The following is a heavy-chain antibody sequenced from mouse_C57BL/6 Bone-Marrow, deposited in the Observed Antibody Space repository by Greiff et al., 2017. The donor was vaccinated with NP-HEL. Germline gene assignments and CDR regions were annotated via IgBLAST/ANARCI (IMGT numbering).Heavy chain of an antibody. CDR3: ARRDYGNFYYFDY. Sequence: VQLQQSGPELVKPGASVKISCKASGYSFTDYNMNWVKQSNGKSLEWIGVINPNYGPTTYNQRFTGKATLTVDQSSSTAYMQLNSLTSEDSAVYYCARRDYGNFYYFDYWGQGTTLTVSA. D-gene: IGHD2-1*01. CDR1: GYSFTDYN. V-gene: IGHV1-39*01. CDR2: INPNYGPT. J-gene: IGHJ2*01.